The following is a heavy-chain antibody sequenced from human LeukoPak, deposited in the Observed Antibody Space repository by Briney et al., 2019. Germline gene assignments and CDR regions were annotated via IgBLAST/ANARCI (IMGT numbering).Heavy chain of an antibody. D-gene: IGHD6-6*01. J-gene: IGHJ4*02. CDR2: IIPIFGTA. CDR1: GGNFSSYA. CDR3: ARSVLEYSSSSFFDY. V-gene: IGHV1-69*13. Sequence: SVKVSCKASGGNFSSYAISWVRQATGQGLEWRGGIIPIFGTANYAQKFQGRVTITADESTSTAYMELSSLRSEDTAVYYCARSVLEYSSSSFFDYWGQGTLVTVSS.